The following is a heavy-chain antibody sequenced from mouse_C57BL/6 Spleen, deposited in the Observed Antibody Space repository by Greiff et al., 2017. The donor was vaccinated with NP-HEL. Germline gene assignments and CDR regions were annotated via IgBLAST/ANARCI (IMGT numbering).Heavy chain of an antibody. CDR3: ARGYYGTWYFDV. CDR1: GYTFTSYW. Sequence: QVQLQQPGAELVKPGASVKMSCKASGYTFTSYWMHWVKQRPGQGLEWIGYINPSSGYTKYNQKFKDKATLTADKSSSTAYMQLSSLTYEDSAVYYCARGYYGTWYFDVWGTGTTVTVSS. V-gene: IGHV1-7*01. D-gene: IGHD1-1*01. CDR2: INPSSGYT. J-gene: IGHJ1*03.